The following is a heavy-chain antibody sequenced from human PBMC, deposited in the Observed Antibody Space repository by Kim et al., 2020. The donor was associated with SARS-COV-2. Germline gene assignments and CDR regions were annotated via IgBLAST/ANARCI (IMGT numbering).Heavy chain of an antibody. J-gene: IGHJ5*02. Sequence: GGSLRLSCAASGFTFSDYWMHWVRQAPGKGLVWVSRIKSDGSSTTYADSVKGRFTISRDNAKNTLYLQMNSLRADDTAVYYCASAYCSGGSCYAYNWFGPWGQGSLVTVSS. V-gene: IGHV3-74*01. CDR3: ASAYCSGGSCYAYNWFGP. CDR1: GFTFSDYW. CDR2: IKSDGSST. D-gene: IGHD2-15*01.